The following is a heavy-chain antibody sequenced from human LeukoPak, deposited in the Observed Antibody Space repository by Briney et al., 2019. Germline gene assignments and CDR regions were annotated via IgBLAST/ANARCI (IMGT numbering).Heavy chain of an antibody. D-gene: IGHD6-19*01. CDR1: GYTFTSYY. Sequence: GASVKVSCKASGYTFTSYYMHWVRQAPGQGLEWMGIINPSGGSTSYAQKFQGRVTMTRDMSTSTVYMELSSLRSEDTAVYYCARIVISPAVAGTDYYYMDVWGKGTTVTVSS. CDR2: INPSGGST. CDR3: ARIVISPAVAGTDYYYMDV. V-gene: IGHV1-46*01. J-gene: IGHJ6*03.